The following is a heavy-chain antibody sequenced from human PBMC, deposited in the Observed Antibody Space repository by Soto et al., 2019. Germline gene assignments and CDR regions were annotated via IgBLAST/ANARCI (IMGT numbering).Heavy chain of an antibody. Sequence: QVQLVQSGAEVKKPGASVKVSCKASGYTFTGYYMHWVRQAPGQGLEWMGWINPNSGGTNYAQKCQGRVTMTRDTSISTAYMELSRPSSDDTAVYYCARARGQQQLARPVDYWGQGTLVTVSS. CDR1: GYTFTGYY. CDR3: ARARGQQQLARPVDY. CDR2: INPNSGGT. D-gene: IGHD6-13*01. J-gene: IGHJ4*02. V-gene: IGHV1-2*02.